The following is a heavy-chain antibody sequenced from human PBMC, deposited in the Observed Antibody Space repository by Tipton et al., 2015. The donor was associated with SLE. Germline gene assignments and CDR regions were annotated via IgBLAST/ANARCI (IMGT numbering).Heavy chain of an antibody. Sequence: TLSHTCTVSGGSISSGSYYWSWIRQPAGKGLEWIGRIYTSGSTNYNPSLKSRVTISVDTSKNQFSLKLNSVTAADTAVYYCTRDPYYYDSSGSPYSYWGQGTLVTVSS. CDR3: TRDPYYYDSSGSPYSY. V-gene: IGHV4-61*02. J-gene: IGHJ4*02. D-gene: IGHD3-22*01. CDR1: GGSISSGSYY. CDR2: IYTSGST.